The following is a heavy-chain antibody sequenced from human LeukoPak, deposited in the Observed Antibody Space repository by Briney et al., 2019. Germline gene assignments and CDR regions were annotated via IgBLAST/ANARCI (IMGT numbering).Heavy chain of an antibody. V-gene: IGHV3-9*01. D-gene: IGHD3-22*01. CDR2: ISWNSGSI. CDR3: AKDIRPSTMTKGGFDY. J-gene: IGHJ4*02. Sequence: GGSLRLSCAASGFTFDDYAMHWVRQAPGKGLEWVSGISWNSGSIGYADSVKGRFTISRDNAKNSLYLQMNSLRAEDTALYYCAKDIRPSTMTKGGFDYWGQGTLVTVSS. CDR1: GFTFDDYA.